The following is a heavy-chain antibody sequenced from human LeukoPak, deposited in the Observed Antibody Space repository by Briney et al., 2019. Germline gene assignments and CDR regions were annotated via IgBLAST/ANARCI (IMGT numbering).Heavy chain of an antibody. CDR1: GGSISSGGYY. J-gene: IGHJ3*02. CDR2: IYYSGST. CDR3: ARDRSSGFAFDI. V-gene: IGHV4-31*03. Sequence: PSETLSLTCTVSGGSISSGGYYWSWIRQHPGKGLEWIGYIYYSGSTYYNPSLKSRVTISVDTSKNQFSLKLSSVTAADTAVYYCARDRSSGFAFDIWGQGTMVTVSS. D-gene: IGHD3-10*01.